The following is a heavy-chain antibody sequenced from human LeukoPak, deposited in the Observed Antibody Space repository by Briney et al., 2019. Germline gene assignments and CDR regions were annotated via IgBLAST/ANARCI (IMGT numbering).Heavy chain of an antibody. J-gene: IGHJ4*02. CDR1: GFTFSNYG. Sequence: PGGSLRLSCAASGFTFSNYGMHWVRQAPGKGLEWVAVIWYDGSNKYYADSVKGRFTISRDDSKSTLYLQMNSLRAEDTAVYYCARDVRDGTRDYWGQGTLVTVSS. CDR2: IWYDGSNK. V-gene: IGHV3-33*01. D-gene: IGHD5-24*01. CDR3: ARDVRDGTRDY.